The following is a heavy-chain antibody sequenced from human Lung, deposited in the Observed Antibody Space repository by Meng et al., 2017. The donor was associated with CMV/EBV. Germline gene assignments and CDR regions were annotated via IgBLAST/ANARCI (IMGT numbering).Heavy chain of an antibody. V-gene: IGHV4-4*02. CDR3: ASFPPPGKQWLVTDY. CDR1: GGSISSSNW. J-gene: IGHJ4*02. D-gene: IGHD6-19*01. CDR2: IYHSGST. Sequence: QVQLHEAGPVRVKPSGTLSLTCAVSGGSISSSNWWSWVRQPPGKGLEWIGEIYHSGSTNYNPSLKSRVTISVDKSKNQFSLKLSSVTAADTAVYYCASFPPPGKQWLVTDYWGQGTLVTVSS.